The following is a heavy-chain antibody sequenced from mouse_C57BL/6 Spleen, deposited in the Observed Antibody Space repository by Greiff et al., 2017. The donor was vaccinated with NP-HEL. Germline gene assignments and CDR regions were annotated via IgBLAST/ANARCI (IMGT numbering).Heavy chain of an antibody. CDR2: INPSTGGT. CDR1: GYSFTGYY. J-gene: IGHJ4*01. Sequence: EVQLQQSGPELVKPGASVKISCKASGYSFTGYYMNWVKQSPEKSLEWIGEINPSTGGTTYNQKFKAKATLTVDKSSSTAYMQLKSLTSEDSAVYYCARSTTVVVPCAMDYWGQGTSVTVSS. D-gene: IGHD1-1*01. CDR3: ARSTTVVVPCAMDY. V-gene: IGHV1-42*01.